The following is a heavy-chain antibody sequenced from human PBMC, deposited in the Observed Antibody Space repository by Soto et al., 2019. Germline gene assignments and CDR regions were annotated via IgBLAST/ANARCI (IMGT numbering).Heavy chain of an antibody. CDR2: IIPIFGTA. Sequence: SVKVSCKASGGTFSSYAISWVRQAPGQGLEWMGGIIPIFGTANYAQKFQGRVTITADKSTSTAYMELSSLRSEDTAVYYCASSGYQRGITMVRGGDVWGQGTTVTVSS. D-gene: IGHD3-10*01. CDR1: GGTFSSYA. J-gene: IGHJ6*02. V-gene: IGHV1-69*06. CDR3: ASSGYQRGITMVRGGDV.